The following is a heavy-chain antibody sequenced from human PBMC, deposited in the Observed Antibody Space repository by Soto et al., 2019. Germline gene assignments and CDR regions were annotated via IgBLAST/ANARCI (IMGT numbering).Heavy chain of an antibody. Sequence: QVQLVQSGPEVKKPGTSVKVSRKTSGYGFSNYVVSWVRQAPGQGLEWVGRVDPDNVHTKYAQKLQGRVTMATDTATNTAYMELRSLTFDDTAVYYCARGAASGYSYFYYMDVWGKGTTVTVSS. D-gene: IGHD6-13*01. CDR2: VDPDNVHT. CDR1: GYGFSNYV. J-gene: IGHJ6*03. CDR3: ARGAASGYSYFYYMDV. V-gene: IGHV1-18*01.